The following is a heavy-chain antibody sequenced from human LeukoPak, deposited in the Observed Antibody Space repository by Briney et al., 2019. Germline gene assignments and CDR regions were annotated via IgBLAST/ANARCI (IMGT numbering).Heavy chain of an antibody. Sequence: SETLSLTCTVSGGSISSYYWSWIRQPPGKGLEWIGYIYYSGSTNYNPSLKSRVTISVDTSKNQFSLKLSSVTAADTAVYYCASKEIAAAPFDPWGQGTLVTVSS. J-gene: IGHJ5*02. CDR1: GGSISSYY. CDR2: IYYSGST. CDR3: ASKEIAAAPFDP. D-gene: IGHD6-13*01. V-gene: IGHV4-59*01.